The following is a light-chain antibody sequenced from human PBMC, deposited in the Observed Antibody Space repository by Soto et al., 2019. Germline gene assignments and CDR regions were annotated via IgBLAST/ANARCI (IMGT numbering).Light chain of an antibody. J-gene: IGKJ1*01. V-gene: IGKV3-15*01. CDR2: GAS. CDR1: QSVNSN. Sequence: ETFMTQSPATLSVSPWEIATLSCRASQSVNSNLAWYQQKLGQAPRVLIFGASTRATGIPARFSGSGSGTEFSLTINSLQSEDFAVYYCQEYNTWPWTFGQGTKVDIK. CDR3: QEYNTWPWT.